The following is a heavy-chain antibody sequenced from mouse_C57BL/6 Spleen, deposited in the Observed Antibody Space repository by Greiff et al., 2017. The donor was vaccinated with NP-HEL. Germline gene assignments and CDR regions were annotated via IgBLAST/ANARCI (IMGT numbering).Heavy chain of an antibody. CDR3: ARSGNYPFAY. Sequence: QVQLQQSGAELARPGASVKMSCKASGYTFTSFTMHWVKQRPGQGLEWIGYINPSSGYTKYNQKFKDKATLTADKSSSTAYMQLSSLTSEDSAVYYCARSGNYPFAYWGQGTLVTVSA. CDR1: GYTFTSFT. J-gene: IGHJ3*01. V-gene: IGHV1-4*01. D-gene: IGHD2-1*01. CDR2: INPSSGYT.